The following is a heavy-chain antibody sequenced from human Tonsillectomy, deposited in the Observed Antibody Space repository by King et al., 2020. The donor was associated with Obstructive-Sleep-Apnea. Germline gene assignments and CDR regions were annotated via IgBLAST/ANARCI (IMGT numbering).Heavy chain of an antibody. V-gene: IGHV3-11*06. Sequence: VQLVESGGGLVKPGGSLRLSCAASGFTFSDYYMSWIRQAPGKGLEWVSYISSSSSYTSYADSVKGRFTISRDNAKNSLYLQMNSLRAEDTAVYYCAREDAKEWSGYYVGRAYYNGMDVWGQGTTVTVSS. D-gene: IGHD3-3*01. CDR3: AREDAKEWSGYYVGRAYYNGMDV. CDR1: GFTFSDYY. J-gene: IGHJ6*02. CDR2: ISSSSSYT.